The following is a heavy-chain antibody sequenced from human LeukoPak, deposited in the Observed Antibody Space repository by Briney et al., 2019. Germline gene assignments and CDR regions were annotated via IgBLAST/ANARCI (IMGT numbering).Heavy chain of an antibody. V-gene: IGHV3-30*03. D-gene: IGHD3-16*01. CDR1: GFTFSTYG. CDR3: ARIGGSYNYYYMDV. J-gene: IGHJ6*03. CDR2: MSLDGSNK. Sequence: GRSLRLSCAASGFTFSTYGFHWVRQAPGKGLEWVADMSLDGSNKYYADSVKGRFTISRDNAKNSLYLQMNSLRAEDTAVYYCARIGGSYNYYYMDVWGKGTTVTVSS.